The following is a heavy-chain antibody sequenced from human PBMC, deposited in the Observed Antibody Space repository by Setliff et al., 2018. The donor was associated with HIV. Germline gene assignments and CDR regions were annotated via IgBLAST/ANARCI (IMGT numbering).Heavy chain of an antibody. CDR2: IGQDGSEK. J-gene: IGHJ6*03. Sequence: GGSLRLSCAASGFTFNNYWMAWVRQAPGKGLEWVANIGQDGSEKNYVDSVKGRFTISRDNAKNSMDLQMNSLRAEDTAVYYCAKYSSGWTPYSYMDVWGKGTTVTVSS. V-gene: IGHV3-7*01. CDR1: GFTFNNYW. D-gene: IGHD6-19*01. CDR3: AKYSSGWTPYSYMDV.